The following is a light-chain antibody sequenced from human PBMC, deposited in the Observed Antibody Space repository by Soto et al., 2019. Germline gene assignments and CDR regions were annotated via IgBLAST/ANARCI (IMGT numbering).Light chain of an antibody. CDR3: QQYGSSPPYT. J-gene: IGKJ2*01. V-gene: IGKV3-20*01. CDR2: GAS. Sequence: EIVMTQSPATLSMSPGERATLSCWASQTISSSLAWYQQKPGQAPRLLIYGASTRASDIEGRFSGSGSGTDFTLTISRLEPEDFAVYYCQQYGSSPPYTFGQGTKLEIK. CDR1: QTISSSL.